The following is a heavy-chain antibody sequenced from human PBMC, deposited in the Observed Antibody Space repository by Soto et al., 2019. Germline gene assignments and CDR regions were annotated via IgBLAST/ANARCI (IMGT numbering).Heavy chain of an antibody. Sequence: XXTLSLTCPLSWDSVFSYRVVWNCIRLSPSGGLEGLGRTYYRSKWYSEYAISVQSRITVNADTSKNQVSLQLESVTPDDTAVYYCARLIGNSWLDYWGQGNLVTVSS. CDR2: TYYRSKWYS. V-gene: IGHV6-1*01. D-gene: IGHD6-13*01. CDR3: ARLIGNSWLDY. J-gene: IGHJ4*02. CDR1: WDSVFSYRVV.